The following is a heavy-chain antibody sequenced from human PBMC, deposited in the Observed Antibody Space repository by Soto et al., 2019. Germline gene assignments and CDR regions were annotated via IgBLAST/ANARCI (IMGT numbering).Heavy chain of an antibody. V-gene: IGHV3-30-3*01. CDR2: ISYDGSNK. CDR1: GFTFSSYA. Sequence: PGGSLRLSCAASGFTFSSYAMHWVRQAPGKGLEWVAVISYDGSNKYYADSVKGRFTISRDNSKNTLYLQMNSLRAEDTAVYYCARDGELSSSSWYETYYYYGMDVWGQGTTVTVSS. D-gene: IGHD6-13*01. J-gene: IGHJ6*02. CDR3: ARDGELSSSSWYETYYYYGMDV.